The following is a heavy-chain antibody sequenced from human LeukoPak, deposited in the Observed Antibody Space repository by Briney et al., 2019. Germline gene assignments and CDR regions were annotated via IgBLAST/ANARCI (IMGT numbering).Heavy chain of an antibody. Sequence: SETLSLTCTVSGGSISSYYWSWIRQPPGKGLEWIGYIYYSGNTNYNPSLKSRVTISVDKSKNQFSLKLSSVTAADTAVYYCASDSVGLPDVYGMDVWGQGTTVTVSS. J-gene: IGHJ6*02. CDR1: GGSISSYY. V-gene: IGHV4-59*12. CDR2: IYYSGNT. CDR3: ASDSVGLPDVYGMDV. D-gene: IGHD3-10*01.